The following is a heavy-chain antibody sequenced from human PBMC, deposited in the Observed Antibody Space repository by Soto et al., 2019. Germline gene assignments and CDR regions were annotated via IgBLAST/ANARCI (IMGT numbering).Heavy chain of an antibody. CDR3: AKEGNGPGYYGMDV. D-gene: IGHD4-4*01. CDR1: GFTFSSYG. V-gene: IGHV3-30*18. Sequence: QVQLVESGGGVVQPGRSLRLSCAASGFTFSSYGMHWVRQAPGKGLEWVAVISYDGSNKYYADSVKGRFTISRDNSKNTLYMQMNSLRAEDTAVYYCAKEGNGPGYYGMDVWGQGTTVTVSS. CDR2: ISYDGSNK. J-gene: IGHJ6*02.